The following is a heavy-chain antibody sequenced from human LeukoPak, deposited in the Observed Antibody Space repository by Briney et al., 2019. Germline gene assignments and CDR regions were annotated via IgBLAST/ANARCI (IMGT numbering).Heavy chain of an antibody. CDR3: AKEAYSSGWYYFDY. CDR1: GFTFDDYA. J-gene: IGHJ4*02. D-gene: IGHD6-19*01. V-gene: IGHV3-9*01. Sequence: GGSLRLSCAASGFTFDDYAMHWVRQAPGKGLEWVSGISWNSGSIGYADSVKGRFTISRDNAKNSLYLQMNSLRAEGTALYYCAKEAYSSGWYYFDYWGQGTLVTVSS. CDR2: ISWNSGSI.